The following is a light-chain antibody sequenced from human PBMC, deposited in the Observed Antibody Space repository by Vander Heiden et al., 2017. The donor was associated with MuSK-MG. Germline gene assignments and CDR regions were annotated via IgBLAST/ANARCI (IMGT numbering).Light chain of an antibody. CDR3: SSYTSSRTRV. CDR2: DVS. V-gene: IGLV2-14*01. CDR1: SSDVGGYNY. J-gene: IGLJ1*01. Sequence: QSALTQPASVSGSPGQSITISCTGTSSDVGGYNYVSWYQQHPGNAPILMSYDVSNRPSGVSNRFSASKSGTTASPTISGLQAEDEADYYCSSYTSSRTRVFGTGTKVTVL.